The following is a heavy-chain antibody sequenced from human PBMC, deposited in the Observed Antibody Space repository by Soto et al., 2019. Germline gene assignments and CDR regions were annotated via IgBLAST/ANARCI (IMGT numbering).Heavy chain of an antibody. CDR1: GFTFSSYA. Sequence: QVQLVESGGGVVQPGRSLRLSCAASGFTFSSYAMHWVRQAPGKGLEWVAVISYDGSNKYYADSVKGRFTISRDNSQNALYLQMNSLSAEDTAVYYWARARGNYSSGWYAAFDICGQGTMVTVSS. V-gene: IGHV3-30-3*01. J-gene: IGHJ3*02. CDR3: ARARGNYSSGWYAAFDI. CDR2: ISYDGSNK. D-gene: IGHD6-19*01.